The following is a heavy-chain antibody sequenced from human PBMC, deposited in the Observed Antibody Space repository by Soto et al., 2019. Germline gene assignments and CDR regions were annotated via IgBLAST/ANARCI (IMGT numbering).Heavy chain of an antibody. J-gene: IGHJ6*02. V-gene: IGHV1-2*02. CDR1: GYIFTGYH. CDR2: INPNSGDT. CDR3: ARDARGTRGFDEMDI. Sequence: ASVKVSCKASGYIFTGYHIHWVRQAPGRGLEWMGWINPNSGDTEYAQNFQGRVTMARDTSFNLVYMEMSGLMSDDTAVYYCARDARGTRGFDEMDIWGQGTTVTVSS. D-gene: IGHD3-9*01.